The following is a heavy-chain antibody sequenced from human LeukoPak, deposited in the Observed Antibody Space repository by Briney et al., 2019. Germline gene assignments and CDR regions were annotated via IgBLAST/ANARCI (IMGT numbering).Heavy chain of an antibody. CDR1: GFTFSTYA. V-gene: IGHV3-23*01. CDR3: AKDPRDYYDSGGYYFIYPQPYYSDY. Sequence: TGETLRLSCAASGFTFSTYAMSWVRQAPGKGLEWVSAISGTGTSTYYADSVKGRFTISRDNSKDTLYLQMNSLRAEDTTVYYYAKDPRDYYDSGGYYFIYPQPYYSDYCGQGTLVTVSS. D-gene: IGHD3-22*01. CDR2: ISGTGTST. J-gene: IGHJ4*02.